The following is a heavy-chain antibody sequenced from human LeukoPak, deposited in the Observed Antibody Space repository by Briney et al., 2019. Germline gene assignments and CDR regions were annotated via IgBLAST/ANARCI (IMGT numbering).Heavy chain of an antibody. CDR1: GGSISSYY. D-gene: IGHD2-15*01. V-gene: IGHV4-59*08. CDR2: IYYNGST. CDR3: ARLSSYGGSPAKDY. J-gene: IGHJ4*02. Sequence: SETLSLTCTVSGGSISSYYWSWIRQPPGKGLEWIGYIYYNGSTNYNPSLKSRVTISVDTSKNQFSLKLSSVTAADTAVYYCARLSSYGGSPAKDYWGQGTLVTVSS.